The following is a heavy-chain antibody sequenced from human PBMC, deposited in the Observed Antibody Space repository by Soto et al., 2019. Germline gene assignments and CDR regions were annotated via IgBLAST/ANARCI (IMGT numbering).Heavy chain of an antibody. CDR2: IYYSGST. CDR1: GGSVSSGSYY. D-gene: IGHD6-13*01. Sequence: SETLSVTCTVSGGSVSSGSYYWSWIRQPPGKGLEWIGCIYYSGSTNYNPSLKSRVTISVDTSKNQFSLRLSSVTAADTAVYYCARDPSRQYSSSWYFDYWGQGTLVTVSS. V-gene: IGHV4-61*01. J-gene: IGHJ4*02. CDR3: ARDPSRQYSSSWYFDY.